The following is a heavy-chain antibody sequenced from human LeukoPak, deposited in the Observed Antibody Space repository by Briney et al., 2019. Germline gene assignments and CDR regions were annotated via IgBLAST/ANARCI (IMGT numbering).Heavy chain of an antibody. Sequence: GGSLRLSCAASGFTFDDYAMHWVRQAPGKGLEWVSGISWNSGSIGYADSVKGRFTISRDNAKNSLYLQMNSLRAEDTALYYCAKDNPPSSYGDYGGGGMDVWGQGTTVTVSS. J-gene: IGHJ6*02. D-gene: IGHD4-17*01. V-gene: IGHV3-9*01. CDR2: ISWNSGSI. CDR1: GFTFDDYA. CDR3: AKDNPPSSYGDYGGGGMDV.